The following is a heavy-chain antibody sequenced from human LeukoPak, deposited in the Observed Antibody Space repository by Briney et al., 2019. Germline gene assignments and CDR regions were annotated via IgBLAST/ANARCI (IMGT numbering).Heavy chain of an antibody. Sequence: GGSLRLSCAASGFTFSRYAMHWVRQAPGKGLEGVAIIWYDGSNKNYVDSVKGRFTISRDNGKSTLYLQMNSLRAEDTAVYYCARVDTAMGSLDYWGQGILVTVSS. J-gene: IGHJ4*02. CDR1: GFTFSRYA. D-gene: IGHD5-18*01. CDR2: IWYDGSNK. V-gene: IGHV3-33*01. CDR3: ARVDTAMGSLDY.